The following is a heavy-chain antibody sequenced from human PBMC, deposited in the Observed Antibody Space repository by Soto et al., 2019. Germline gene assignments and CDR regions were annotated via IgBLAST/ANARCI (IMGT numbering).Heavy chain of an antibody. CDR2: ISYDGSNK. CDR1: GFTFSSYA. Sequence: QVQLVESGGGVVQPGRSLRLSCAASGFTFSSYAMHWVRQAPGKGLEWVAVISYDGSNKYYADSVKGRFTISRDNSKNTLYLQMNSLRAEDTAVYYCARDGRVGFDYWGQGTLVTVSS. J-gene: IGHJ4*02. V-gene: IGHV3-30-3*01. D-gene: IGHD1-26*01. CDR3: ARDGRVGFDY.